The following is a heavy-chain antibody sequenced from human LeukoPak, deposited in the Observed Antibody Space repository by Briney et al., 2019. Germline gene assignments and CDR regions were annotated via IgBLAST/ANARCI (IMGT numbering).Heavy chain of an antibody. J-gene: IGHJ6*02. CDR1: GLTFSSYG. D-gene: IGHD6-13*01. CDR3: AKDLLSAAAGTPPGVMDV. V-gene: IGHV3-30*18. Sequence: GESLRLACAASGLTFSSYGMHWVRQAPGKGLEWVAVISYDGSNKYYAESVKGRFTISRDNSKNTLYLQMNSLRAEDTAVYYCAKDLLSAAAGTPPGVMDVWGQGTTVTASS. CDR2: ISYDGSNK.